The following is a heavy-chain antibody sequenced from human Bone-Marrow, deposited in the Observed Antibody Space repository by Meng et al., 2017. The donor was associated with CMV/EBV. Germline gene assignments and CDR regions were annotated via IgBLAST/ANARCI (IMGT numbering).Heavy chain of an antibody. J-gene: IGHJ6*02. CDR1: GYTFTSYG. D-gene: IGHD3-3*01. CDR3: ARVRDDFWSGWGEGDYGMDV. V-gene: IGHV1-18*01. CDR2: ISAYNGNT. Sequence: ASVKVSCKASGYTFTSYGISWVRQAPGQGLEWMGWISAYNGNTNYAQKLQGRVTMTTDTSTSTAYMELRSLRSDDTAMYYCARVRDDFWSGWGEGDYGMDVWGQGTTVTVSS.